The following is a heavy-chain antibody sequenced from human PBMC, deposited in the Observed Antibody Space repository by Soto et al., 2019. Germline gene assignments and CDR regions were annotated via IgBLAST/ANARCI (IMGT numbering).Heavy chain of an antibody. CDR3: AAVSVRGPPIRTCYFDY. CDR1: GFTFTSSA. V-gene: IGHV1-58*01. D-gene: IGHD2-2*02. J-gene: IGHJ4*02. CDR2: IVVGSGNT. Sequence: ASVKVSCKASGFTFTSSAVQWVRQARGQRLEWIGWIVVGSGNTNYAQKFQERVTITRDMSTSTAYMELSSLRSEDTAVYYCAAVSVRGPPIRTCYFDYWGQGTLATVSS.